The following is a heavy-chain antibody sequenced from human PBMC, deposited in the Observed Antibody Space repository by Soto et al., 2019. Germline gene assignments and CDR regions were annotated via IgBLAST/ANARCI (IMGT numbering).Heavy chain of an antibody. CDR1: GFTFSNAW. V-gene: IGHV3-15*01. Sequence: GGSLRLSCAASGFTFSNAWMSWVRQAPGKGLEWVGRIKSKTDGGTTDYAAPVKGRFTISRDDSKNTLYLQMNSLKTEDTAVYYCTTYVARPARPTKGKQVHFDYWGQGTLVTGSS. CDR3: TTYVARPARPTKGKQVHFDY. D-gene: IGHD6-6*01. CDR2: IKSKTDGGTT. J-gene: IGHJ4*02.